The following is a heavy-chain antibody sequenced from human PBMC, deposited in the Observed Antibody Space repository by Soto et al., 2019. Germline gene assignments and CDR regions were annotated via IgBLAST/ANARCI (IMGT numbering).Heavy chain of an antibody. CDR2: IIPIFGTA. V-gene: IGHV1-69*12. Sequence: QVQLVQSGAEVKKPGSSVKVSCKASGGTFSSYAISWVRQAHGQGLEWMGGIIPIFGTADYAQKFQGRVTITADDFTSTAYMELSSLRSEDTAVYYCARHLGGNHYYYGMDVWRQGTTVTVSS. CDR1: GGTFSSYA. D-gene: IGHD3-16*01. J-gene: IGHJ6*02. CDR3: ARHLGGNHYYYGMDV.